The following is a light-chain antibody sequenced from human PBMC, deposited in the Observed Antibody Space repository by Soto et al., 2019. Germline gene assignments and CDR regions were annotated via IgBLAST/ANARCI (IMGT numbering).Light chain of an antibody. CDR1: QSISAN. CDR2: AAS. CDR3: QQYNSWTLIS. V-gene: IGKV3-15*01. J-gene: IGKJ5*01. Sequence: EIMMTQSPATLSVSPGERATLSCRASQSISANIAWYQQKPGQAPRLLIYAASVRASGIPARFSGTGFGREFTPSISSLQSEDSAVYYCQQYNSWTLISFGQGTRLEIK.